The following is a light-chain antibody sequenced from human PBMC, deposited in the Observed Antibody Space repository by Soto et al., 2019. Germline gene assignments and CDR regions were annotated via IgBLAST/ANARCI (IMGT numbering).Light chain of an antibody. Sequence: QSVLTQPASVSGSPGQSITISCTGTSSDVGGYNYVSWYQQHPGKAPKLMIYEVSNRPSGVSNRFSGSKSGTTASLTISGLQAEDEADYYCSSYTSSSTWVLGGGTKLTVL. CDR3: SSYTSSSTWV. CDR1: SSDVGGYNY. J-gene: IGLJ3*02. V-gene: IGLV2-14*01. CDR2: EVS.